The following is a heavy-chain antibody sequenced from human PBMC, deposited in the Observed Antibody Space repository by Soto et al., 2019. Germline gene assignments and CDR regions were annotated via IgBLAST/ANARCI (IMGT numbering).Heavy chain of an antibody. CDR2: IYADGRT. CDR3: TRDWYGVGRK. CDR1: GFSVSDNY. Sequence: EVQLVESGGGLIQPGGSLRLSCVVSGFSVSDNYLTWVRQAPGKGLECVSVIYADGRTYYTASVMGRFTLSRDNSKNTLYLQLNSLRVEDTAMYFCTRDWYGVGRKWGQGTLVSVSS. D-gene: IGHD2-8*01. J-gene: IGHJ4*02. V-gene: IGHV3-53*01.